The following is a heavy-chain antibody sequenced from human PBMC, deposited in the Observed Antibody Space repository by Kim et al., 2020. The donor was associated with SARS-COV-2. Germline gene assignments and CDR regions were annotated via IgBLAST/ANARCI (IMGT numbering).Heavy chain of an antibody. V-gene: IGHV3-23*01. J-gene: IGHJ4*02. D-gene: IGHD2-15*01. CDR3: AKARYCSGGSCSNFDS. CDR1: GFTFSSYA. Sequence: GGSLRLSCAGSGFTFSSYAMSWVRQAPGKGLEWVSGIIESGSRTDYADSVKGRFTISRDNFKNLVYLQMNSLRAEDTALYYCAKARYCSGGSCSNFDSWGQGTLVTVSS. CDR2: IIESGSRT.